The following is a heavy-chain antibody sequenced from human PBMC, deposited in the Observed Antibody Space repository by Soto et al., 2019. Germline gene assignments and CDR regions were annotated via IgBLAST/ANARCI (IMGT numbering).Heavy chain of an antibody. CDR1: GGTFSSYA. D-gene: IGHD2-2*02. CDR2: IIPIFGTA. V-gene: IGHV1-69*06. J-gene: IGHJ6*02. Sequence: QVQLVQSGAEVKKPGSSVKVSCKASGGTFSSYAISWVRQAPGQGLEWMGGIIPIFGTANYAQKFQGRVTITADKSTSTAYMGLSSLRSEDTAVYYCARGGYCSSTSCYRNYGMDVWGQGTTVTVSS. CDR3: ARGGYCSSTSCYRNYGMDV.